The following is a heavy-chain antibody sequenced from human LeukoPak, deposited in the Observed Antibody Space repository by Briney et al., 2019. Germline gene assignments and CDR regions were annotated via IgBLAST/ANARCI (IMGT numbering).Heavy chain of an antibody. Sequence: ASVKVSCKASGYTFTSYYMHWVRQAPGQGLEWMGIINPRGGSTSYAQKFQGRVTMTRDMSTSTVYMELSSLRSEDTAVYYCARLGVMPYSGDYWGQGTLVTVSS. J-gene: IGHJ4*02. CDR2: INPRGGST. CDR3: ARLGVMPYSGDY. V-gene: IGHV1-46*01. CDR1: GYTFTSYY. D-gene: IGHD2-21*01.